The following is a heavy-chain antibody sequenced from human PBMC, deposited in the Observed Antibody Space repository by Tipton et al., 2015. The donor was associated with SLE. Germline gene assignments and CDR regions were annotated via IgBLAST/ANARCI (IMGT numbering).Heavy chain of an antibody. Sequence: TLSLTCDVYGGFLRDYFWSWIRQPPGKGLEWIGEIDQSGSTNYNPSLKSRVTISVDTSKKQFSLKLSSVTAADTAVYYCARDRADGGFLEWGYYYYYMDVWGKGTTVTVSS. J-gene: IGHJ6*03. V-gene: IGHV4-34*01. CDR2: IDQSGST. CDR1: GGFLRDYF. CDR3: ARDRADGGFLEWGYYYYYMDV. D-gene: IGHD3-3*01.